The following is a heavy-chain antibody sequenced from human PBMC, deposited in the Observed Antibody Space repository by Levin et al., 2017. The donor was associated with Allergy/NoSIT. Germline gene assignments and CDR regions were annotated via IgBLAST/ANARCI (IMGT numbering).Heavy chain of an antibody. CDR3: ASQVYQVGVWGSYRYFDY. J-gene: IGHJ4*02. CDR1: SGSISSSSYY. D-gene: IGHD3-16*02. CDR2: IYYSGST. V-gene: IGHV4-39*01. Sequence: SQTLSLTCTVSSGSISSSSYYWGWIRQPPGKGLEWIGSIYYSGSTYYNPSLKSRVTISVDTSKNQFSLKLSSVTAADTAVYYCASQVYQVGVWGSYRYFDYWGQGTLVTVSS.